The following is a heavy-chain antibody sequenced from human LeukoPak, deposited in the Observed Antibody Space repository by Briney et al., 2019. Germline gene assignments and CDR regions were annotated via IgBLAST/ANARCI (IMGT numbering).Heavy chain of an antibody. Sequence: TSQTLSLTCAISGDSVSSNSAAWNWIRQSPSRGLEWLGRTYYRSKWYNEYAVSVKSRIIINPDTSKNQFSLQLNSVTPEDTAVYYCAKAEKYSERVFDCWGQGTLVTVSS. D-gene: IGHD1-26*01. CDR3: AKAEKYSERVFDC. J-gene: IGHJ4*02. CDR2: TYYRSKWYN. V-gene: IGHV6-1*01. CDR1: GDSVSSNSAA.